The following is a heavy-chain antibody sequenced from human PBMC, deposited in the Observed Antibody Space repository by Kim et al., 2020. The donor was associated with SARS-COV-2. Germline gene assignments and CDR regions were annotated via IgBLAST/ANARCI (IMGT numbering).Heavy chain of an antibody. CDR3: ARELKVDTASPRQYDALDI. CDR1: GFTFSQYW. J-gene: IGHJ3*02. Sequence: GGSLRLSCAASGFTFSQYWVHWVRQVPGKGLEWVSRINEDGRSTSFADSVKGRFSISRDNARNTLYLQMNSLRAEDMAVYYCARELKVDTASPRQYDALDIWGPGTTVTVSS. D-gene: IGHD5-18*01. CDR2: INEDGRST. V-gene: IGHV3-74*01.